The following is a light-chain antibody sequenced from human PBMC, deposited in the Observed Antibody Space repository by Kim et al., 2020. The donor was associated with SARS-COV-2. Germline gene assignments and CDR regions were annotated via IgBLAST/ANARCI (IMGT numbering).Light chain of an antibody. J-gene: IGLJ3*02. CDR3: NSYMTQGL. CDR2: DVN. Sequence: SPGQSIAISCTGTSSNIGTYNYVSWYQQHPGNAPKLIIYDVNKRPSGVSDRFSGSKSGNTASLTISGLQAEDEAHYFCNSYMTQGLFGGGTQLTVL. CDR1: SSNIGTYNY. V-gene: IGLV2-14*03.